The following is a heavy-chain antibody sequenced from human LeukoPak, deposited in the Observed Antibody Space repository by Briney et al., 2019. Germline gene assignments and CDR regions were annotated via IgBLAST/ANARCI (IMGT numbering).Heavy chain of an antibody. J-gene: IGHJ4*02. CDR3: ARADGSTSWFDY. Sequence: PSETLSLTCAVYGGSFSGYYWSWIRQPPGKGLEWIGEINHSGSTNYNPSLKSRVTMSVDPSKNQISLKLRSVTAADTAVYYCARADGSTSWFDYWGQGALVIVSS. V-gene: IGHV4-34*01. CDR1: GGSFSGYY. D-gene: IGHD2-2*01. CDR2: INHSGST.